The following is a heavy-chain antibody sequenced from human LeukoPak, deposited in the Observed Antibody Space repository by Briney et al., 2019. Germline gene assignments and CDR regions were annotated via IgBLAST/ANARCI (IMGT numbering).Heavy chain of an antibody. CDR3: ATDGYCSGGSCYRSYYCGMGV. V-gene: IGHV1-24*01. CDR2: FDPEDGET. J-gene: IGHJ6*04. Sequence: ASVKVSCKVSGYTLTELSMHWVRQAPGKGLEWMGGFDPEDGETIYAQKFQGRVTMTEDTSTDTAYMELSSLRSEDTAVYYCATDGYCSGGSCYRSYYCGMGVWGKGTTVTVSS. D-gene: IGHD2-15*01. CDR1: GYTLTELS.